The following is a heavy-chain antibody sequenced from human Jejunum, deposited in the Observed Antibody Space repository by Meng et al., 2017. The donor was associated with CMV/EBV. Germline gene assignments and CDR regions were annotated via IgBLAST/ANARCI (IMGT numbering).Heavy chain of an antibody. V-gene: IGHV1-8*01. CDR1: VYTFSSYD. CDR2: INPSSGNS. Sequence: SVYTFSSYDITWVRQASGQGLEWMGGINPSSGNSGYAEKFQGRVTMTRNTSISTVYMELSGLTSADTGVYYCAREIINLDRMDVWGQGTTVTVSS. J-gene: IGHJ6*02. D-gene: IGHD1-1*01. CDR3: AREIINLDRMDV.